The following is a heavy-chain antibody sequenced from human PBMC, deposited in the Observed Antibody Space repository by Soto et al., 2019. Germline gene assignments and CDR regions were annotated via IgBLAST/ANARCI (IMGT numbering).Heavy chain of an antibody. D-gene: IGHD3-9*01. CDR2: TYYRSKWYN. J-gene: IGHJ3*02. CDR1: GDSVSSNSAA. Sequence: SQTLSLTCAISGDSVSSNSAAWNWIRQSPSRGLEWLGRTYYRSKWYNDYAVSVKSRITINPDASKNQFSLQLNSVTPEDTAVYYCVREREYYDILTGYSPDAFDIWGQGTMVTVSS. CDR3: VREREYYDILTGYSPDAFDI. V-gene: IGHV6-1*01.